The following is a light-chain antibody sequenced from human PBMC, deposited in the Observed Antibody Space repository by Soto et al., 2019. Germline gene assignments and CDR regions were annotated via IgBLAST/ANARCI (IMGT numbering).Light chain of an antibody. V-gene: IGLV8-61*01. CDR2: STN. CDR3: VLYMGSGISV. Sequence: QTVVTQEPSFSVSPGGTVTLTCGLNSGSVSTDYYPSWYQQTPGQAPRTLIYSTNTRSPGVPDRFFGSILGNKAALTITGAQTEDESNYYCVLYMGSGISVFGGGPKLTVL. CDR1: SGSVSTDYY. J-gene: IGLJ3*02.